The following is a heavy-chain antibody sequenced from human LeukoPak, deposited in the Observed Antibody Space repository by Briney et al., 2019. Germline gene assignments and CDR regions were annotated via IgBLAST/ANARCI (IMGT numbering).Heavy chain of an antibody. CDR3: AKDLSYTSGASDH. CDR2: ITDDGYNT. CDR1: GFTFSAFA. V-gene: IGHV3-23*01. Sequence: GGSLRLSCAASGFTFSAFAMTWIRQAPGKGLEWVSTITDDGYNTYSADSVKGRITFSRDNSKNTLSLQLRSLRAEDTAVYYCAKDLSYTSGASDHWGQGTLVTVSS. D-gene: IGHD6-19*01. J-gene: IGHJ4*02.